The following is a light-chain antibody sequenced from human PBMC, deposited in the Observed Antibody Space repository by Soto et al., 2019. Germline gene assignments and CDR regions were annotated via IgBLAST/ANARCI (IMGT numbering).Light chain of an antibody. V-gene: IGLV2-14*01. CDR1: SSDVGNYNS. CDR3: GSYTSSRTYV. Sequence: SVLTQPASVSGFPGQSITISCTGTSSDVGNYNSVSWYQQRPGKAPKFMISDVSDRPAGVSNRFSGSKSGSTATLTISSLQAEDEADYYCGSYTSSRTYVFGTGTKVTVL. CDR2: DVS. J-gene: IGLJ1*01.